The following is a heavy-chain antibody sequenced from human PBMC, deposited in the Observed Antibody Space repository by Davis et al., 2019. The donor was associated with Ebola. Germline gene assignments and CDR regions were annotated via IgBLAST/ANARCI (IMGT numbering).Heavy chain of an antibody. V-gene: IGHV1-18*04. J-gene: IGHJ4*02. Sequence: ASVKVSCKASGYTFTNYGITWVRQAPGQGLEWMGWINPHNGNTNYAQNVQGRVTMTTDTSTSTAYMEVGSLRSDDTAVYYCARGNWGQYYFDYWGQGTLVTVSS. D-gene: IGHD7-27*01. CDR2: INPHNGNT. CDR3: ARGNWGQYYFDY. CDR1: GYTFTNYG.